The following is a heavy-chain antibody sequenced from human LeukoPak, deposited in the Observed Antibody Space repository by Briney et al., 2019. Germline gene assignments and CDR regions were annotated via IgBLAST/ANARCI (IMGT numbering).Heavy chain of an antibody. CDR1: GYTFTGYY. CDR3: ARAHVPAAIPQNWFDP. J-gene: IGHJ5*02. Sequence: ASVKVSCKASGYTFTGYYMHWVRQAPGQGLEWMGWINPNSGGTNYAQKFQGRVTMTRDTSISTAYMELSRLRSDDTAVYYCARAHVPAAIPQNWFDPWGQGTLVTVSS. V-gene: IGHV1-2*02. D-gene: IGHD2-2*02. CDR2: INPNSGGT.